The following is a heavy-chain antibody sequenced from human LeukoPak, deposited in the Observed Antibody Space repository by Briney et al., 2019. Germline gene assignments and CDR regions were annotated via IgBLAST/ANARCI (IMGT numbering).Heavy chain of an antibody. CDR1: GYTFTGYY. V-gene: IGHV1-2*02. D-gene: IGHD5/OR15-5a*01. CDR3: ARLRALLRSCCGMDV. J-gene: IGHJ6*02. CDR2: INPNSGGT. Sequence: GASVKVSCKASGYTFTGYYMHWVRQAPGQGLEWMGWINPNSGGTNYAQKFQGRVTMTRDTSISTAYMELSRLRSDDTAVYYCARLRALLRSCCGMDVWGQGTTVTVSS.